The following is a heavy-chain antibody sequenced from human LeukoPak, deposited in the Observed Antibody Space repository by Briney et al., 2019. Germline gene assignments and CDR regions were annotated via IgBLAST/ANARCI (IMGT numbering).Heavy chain of an antibody. Sequence: GGSLRLSCAASGFTPSSYATHWVRQATGKGLEWVSGIGTAGDTYYPGTVKGRFTISRENAKNSLYLQMNSLRAGDTAVYYCARVRKYSGYYSWYFDLWGRGTLVTVSS. D-gene: IGHD5-12*01. CDR1: GFTPSSYA. CDR3: ARVRKYSGYYSWYFDL. J-gene: IGHJ2*01. CDR2: IGTAGDT. V-gene: IGHV3-13*01.